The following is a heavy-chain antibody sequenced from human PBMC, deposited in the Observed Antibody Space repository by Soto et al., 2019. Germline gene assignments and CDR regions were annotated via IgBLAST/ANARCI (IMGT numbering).Heavy chain of an antibody. D-gene: IGHD4-4*01. CDR1: RFTFSSYW. CDR2: INDDGRRT. J-gene: IGHJ4*02. CDR3: ARRHRPSYTSDY. Sequence: EVQLVESGGGLVQPGESLRLSCAASRFTFSSYWMHWVRQAPGKGLEWVSRINDDGRRTSYADSVKGRFTISRDNAKNTLYLQMNSLRDDDTAIYYCARRHRPSYTSDYWGQGTLVTVSS. V-gene: IGHV3-74*01.